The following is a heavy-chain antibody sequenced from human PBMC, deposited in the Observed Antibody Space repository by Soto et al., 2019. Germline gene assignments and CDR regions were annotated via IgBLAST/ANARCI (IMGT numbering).Heavy chain of an antibody. J-gene: IGHJ4*02. CDR1: GGSISSSSYY. Sequence: QLQLQESGPGLVKPSETLSLTCTVSGGSISSSSYYWGWIRQPPGKGLEWIGSIYYSGSTYYNPSLKSRVTISVDTSKNQFSLKLSSVTVADTAVYYCASRSYYGEMADDYWGQGTLVTVSS. D-gene: IGHD3-10*01. V-gene: IGHV4-39*01. CDR3: ASRSYYGEMADDY. CDR2: IYYSGST.